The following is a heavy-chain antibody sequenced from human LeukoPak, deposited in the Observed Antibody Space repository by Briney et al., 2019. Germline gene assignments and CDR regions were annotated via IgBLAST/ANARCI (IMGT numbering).Heavy chain of an antibody. CDR3: AKDTDDYGDYGGGNYFDY. CDR2: ISWDSGSI. CDR1: GFTFDDYA. D-gene: IGHD4-17*01. Sequence: PGGSLRLSCAASGFTFDDYAMHWVRQAPGKGLEWVSGISWDSGSIGYADSVKGRFTISRDNAKNSLYLQMNSLRAEDTALYYCAKDTDDYGDYGGGNYFDYWGQGTLVTVSS. J-gene: IGHJ4*02. V-gene: IGHV3-9*01.